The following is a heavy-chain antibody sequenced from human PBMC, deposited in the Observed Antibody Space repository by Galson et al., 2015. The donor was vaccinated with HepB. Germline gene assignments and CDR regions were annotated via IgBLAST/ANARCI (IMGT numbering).Heavy chain of an antibody. CDR1: GFTFRSYG. J-gene: IGHJ4*02. CDR2: IWYDGSNK. CDR3: SRESYYDSSGYRAFDY. D-gene: IGHD3-22*01. V-gene: IGHV3-33*01. Sequence: SLRLSCAASGFTFRSYGMHWVRQAPGKGLDCVGVIWYDGSNKYYADSVKGRFTISRDSSKNTLYLQMNSLRAEDTAVYYCSRESYYDSSGYRAFDYWGQGTLVTVSS.